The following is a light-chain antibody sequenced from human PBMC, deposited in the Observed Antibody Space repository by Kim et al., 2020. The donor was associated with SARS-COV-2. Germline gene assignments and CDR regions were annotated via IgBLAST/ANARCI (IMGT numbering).Light chain of an antibody. CDR3: QAWDNSNVV. Sequence: SYELTQPPSVSVSPGQTASITCTGDKLGNTYACWYQQKPGQSPVLVIYQDTKRPSGTPERFSGSNSGNTATLTISGTQAMDEADYYCQAWDNSNVVFGGGTQLTVL. V-gene: IGLV3-1*01. CDR2: QDT. CDR1: KLGNTY. J-gene: IGLJ2*01.